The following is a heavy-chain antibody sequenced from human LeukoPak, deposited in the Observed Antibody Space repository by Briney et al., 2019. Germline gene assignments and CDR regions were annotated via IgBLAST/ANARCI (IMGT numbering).Heavy chain of an antibody. CDR3: ALRGFGESGFDY. CDR1: GFTFRSYS. CDR2: ISRSSSYI. Sequence: GGSLRLSCAASGFTFRSYSMTWVRQAPGKGVGWGSSISRSSSYIYYADSVKGRFTISRDNAKNSLDLQMNSLRTEDTAVYYCALRGFGESGFDYWGQGTLVTVSS. V-gene: IGHV3-21*01. J-gene: IGHJ4*02. D-gene: IGHD3-10*01.